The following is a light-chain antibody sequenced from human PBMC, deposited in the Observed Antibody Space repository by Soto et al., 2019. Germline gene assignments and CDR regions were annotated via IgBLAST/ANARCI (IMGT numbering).Light chain of an antibody. CDR1: QSVVTN. J-gene: IGKJ1*01. CDR3: QHYNDLPLT. CDR2: GAS. V-gene: IGKV3-15*01. Sequence: EKVMTQSPATLSVSPGERVTLSCRASQSVVTNLAWYQQKPGQAPRLLISGASTRATGIPDRFICSGSGTEFTLTITSLQSEDFAVYYCQHYNDLPLTFGHGTKVEIK.